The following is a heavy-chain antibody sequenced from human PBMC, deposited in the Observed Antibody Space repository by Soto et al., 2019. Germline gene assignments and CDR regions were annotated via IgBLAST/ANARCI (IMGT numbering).Heavy chain of an antibody. CDR1: GGSISSYY. CDR3: ARISYCSSTSWYPHFDY. CDR2: IYTSGST. D-gene: IGHD2-2*01. J-gene: IGHJ4*02. V-gene: IGHV4-4*07. Sequence: SETLSLTCTVSGGSISSYYWSWIRQPAGKGLEWIGRIYTSGSTNYNPSLKSRVTMSVDTSKNQFSLKLSSVTAADTAVYYCARISYCSSTSWYPHFDYWGQGTLVTVSS.